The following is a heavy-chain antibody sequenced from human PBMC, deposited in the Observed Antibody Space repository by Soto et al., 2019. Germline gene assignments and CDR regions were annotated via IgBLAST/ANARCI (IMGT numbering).Heavy chain of an antibody. J-gene: IGHJ4*02. CDR3: AKDPTTVTTGYFDY. V-gene: IGHV3-30*18. D-gene: IGHD4-17*01. Sequence: QVQLVESGGGVVQPGRSLRLSCAASGFTFSSYGMHWVRQAPGKGLEWVAVISYDGSNKYYADSVKGRFTISRDNSKKTRYLQMNSLRAEDTAVYYCAKDPTTVTTGYFDYWGQGTLVTVSS. CDR1: GFTFSSYG. CDR2: ISYDGSNK.